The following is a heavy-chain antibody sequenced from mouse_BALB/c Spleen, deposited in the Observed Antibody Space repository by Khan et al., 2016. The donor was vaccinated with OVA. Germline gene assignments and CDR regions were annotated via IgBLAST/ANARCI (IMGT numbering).Heavy chain of an antibody. V-gene: IGHV1-7*01. CDR1: GYTFVNYW. CDR2: INPSIAYT. J-gene: IGHJ2*01. D-gene: IGHD1-1*01. CDR3: ARRGLRWDFDY. Sequence: QIQMVQSGAELAKPGASVKMSCKASGYTFVNYWILWVRQRPGQGLEWIGYINPSIAYTENNQNFKDKATLTADKSSSTAYMQLNSLTSEDSAVYYGARRGLRWDFDYWGQGTTLTVSS.